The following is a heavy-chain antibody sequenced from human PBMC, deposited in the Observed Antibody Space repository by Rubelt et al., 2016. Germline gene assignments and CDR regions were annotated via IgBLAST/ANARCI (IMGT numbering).Heavy chain of an antibody. CDR3: AREWVRGPASYSGRGGYYYGMDV. D-gene: IGHD3-10*01. J-gene: IGHJ6*02. Sequence: RGRGQRLEWIGWIVVGSGNTNYAQKFQERVTITRDMSTSTAYMELSSLRSEDTAVYYCAREWVRGPASYSGRGGYYYGMDVWGQGTTVTVSS. CDR2: IVVGSGNT. V-gene: IGHV1-58*01.